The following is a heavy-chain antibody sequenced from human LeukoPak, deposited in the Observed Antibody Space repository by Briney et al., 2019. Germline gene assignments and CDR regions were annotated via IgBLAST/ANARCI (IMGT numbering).Heavy chain of an antibody. CDR3: ARGGGGRQDIDY. V-gene: IGHV1-18*01. CDR1: GYTFTSYG. CDR2: ISAYNGHT. Sequence: ASVKVSCKASGYTFTSYGISWVRQAPGQGLEWMGWISAYNGHTNYAQKLQGRVTMTTDTSTRTVYMELRSLRSGDTAVYYCARGGGGRQDIDYWGQGTLVTVSS. D-gene: IGHD2-15*01. J-gene: IGHJ4*02.